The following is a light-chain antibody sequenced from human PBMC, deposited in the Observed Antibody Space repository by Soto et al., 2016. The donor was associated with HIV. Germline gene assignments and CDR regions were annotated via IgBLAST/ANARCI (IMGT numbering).Light chain of an antibody. CDR2: DDS. V-gene: IGLV3-21*03. CDR3: QVWDSSSDHLYV. J-gene: IGLJ1*01. CDR1: NIGSKS. Sequence: SYMLTQPPSVSVAPGKTANIACGGDNIGSKSVSWYQQKSGQAPVLVVYDDSDRPSGIPDRFSGSNSGNTATLTISRVEAGDEADYYCQVWDSSSDHLYVFGTGTKVTVL.